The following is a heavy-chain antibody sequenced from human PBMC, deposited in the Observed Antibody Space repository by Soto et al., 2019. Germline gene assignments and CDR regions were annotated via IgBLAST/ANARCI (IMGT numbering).Heavy chain of an antibody. D-gene: IGHD2-2*01. CDR1: GYSFTSYW. CDR3: ARLDIVVVPAAYNYYYYGMDV. J-gene: IGHJ6*02. Sequence: ESLKISCKGSGYSFTSYWISWVRQMPGKGLEWMGRIDPSDSYTNYSPSFQGHVTISADKSISTAYLQWSSLKASDTAMYYCARLDIVVVPAAYNYYYYGMDVWGQGTTVTVSS. CDR2: IDPSDSYT. V-gene: IGHV5-10-1*01.